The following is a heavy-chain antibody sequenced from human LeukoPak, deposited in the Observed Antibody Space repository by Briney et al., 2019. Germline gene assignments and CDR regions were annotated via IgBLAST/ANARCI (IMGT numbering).Heavy chain of an antibody. CDR3: ARLEQQRSSFDY. J-gene: IGHJ4*02. V-gene: IGHV5-51*01. D-gene: IGHD6-13*01. CDR2: IYPADSDT. CDR1: GNSFTKLW. Sequence: GEPLKVSWKGSGNSFTKLWYALVRQMPGKSLEWMGIIYPADSDTRYSPSFQGQVTTSADKSISTAYLQWSRLKASDTAMYYCARLEQQRSSFDYWGQGTLVTVSS.